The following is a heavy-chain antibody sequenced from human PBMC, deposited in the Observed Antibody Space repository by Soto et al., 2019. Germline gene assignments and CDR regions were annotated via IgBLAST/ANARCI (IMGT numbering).Heavy chain of an antibody. D-gene: IGHD6-19*01. J-gene: IGHJ4*02. Sequence: EVQLVESGGGVVQPGRSLRLSCAASGFTFDDYAMHWVRQAPGKGLEWVSGISWNSGSIGYADSVKGRFTISRDNAKNSLYLQMNSLRAEETALYYCAESDRGDPQVSGWHDYFDYWGQGTPVTVSS. CDR1: GFTFDDYA. V-gene: IGHV3-9*01. CDR3: AESDRGDPQVSGWHDYFDY. CDR2: ISWNSGSI.